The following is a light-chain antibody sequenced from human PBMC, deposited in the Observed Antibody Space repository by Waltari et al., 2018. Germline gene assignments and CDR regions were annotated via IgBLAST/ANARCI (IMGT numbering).Light chain of an antibody. CDR1: SSDVGTYSL. V-gene: IGLV2-23*03. J-gene: IGLJ2*01. CDR3: CSYAGSTTFVV. CDR2: EGS. Sequence: QSALTQPASVSGSPGQSITISCTGTSSDVGTYSLVSWYQEHPGKAPKLMTFEGSKRPSGVSDRFSGSKSDNTASLTISGLQAEDEADYYCCSYAGSTTFVVFGGGTKLTVL.